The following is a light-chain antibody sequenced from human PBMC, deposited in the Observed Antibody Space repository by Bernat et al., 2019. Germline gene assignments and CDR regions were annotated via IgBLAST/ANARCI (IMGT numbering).Light chain of an antibody. CDR1: QTISSW. V-gene: IGKV1-5*03. J-gene: IGKJ1*01. CDR3: QQYNSYSPT. Sequence: DIQMTQSPSTLSASVGDRVTITCRASQTISSWLAWYQQRPGKAPNLLIHKASSLQSGVPSRFSGSGSGIEFTLTISSLQPDDSATYYCQQYNSYSPTFGQGTKVEIK. CDR2: KAS.